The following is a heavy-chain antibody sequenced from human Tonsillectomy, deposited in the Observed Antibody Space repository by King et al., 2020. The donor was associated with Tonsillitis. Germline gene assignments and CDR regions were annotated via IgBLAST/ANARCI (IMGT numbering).Heavy chain of an antibody. CDR2: IYHSGST. V-gene: IGHV4-30-2*01. Sequence: QLQESGSGLVKPSQTLSLTCAVSGGSISSGAYSWSSWSWIRQPPGKGLEWIGYIYHSGSTYYNPSLKSRVNISVDTSKNQFSLKLSSVTAADTAVYYCSRAISSAFTYGMDVWGQGTTVTVSS. CDR3: SRAISSAFTYGMDV. J-gene: IGHJ6*02. CDR1: GGSISSGAYS. D-gene: IGHD6-6*01.